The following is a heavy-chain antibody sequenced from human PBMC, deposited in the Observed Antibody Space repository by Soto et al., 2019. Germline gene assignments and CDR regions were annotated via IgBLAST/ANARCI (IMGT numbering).Heavy chain of an antibody. CDR1: GYTFTKYF. V-gene: IGHV1-46*01. CDR2: INASGGSA. D-gene: IGHD5-18*01. Sequence: QVQLVQSGAEVKKPGASVKMSCKASGYTFTKYFMHWVRQAPGLGPEWMGMINASGGSASYAQKFKGRVTMTRDTSTSTVYMAMSSLTTEDAAVYYCARGAPLNRAVVEVPATDYWGQGIHVTVSS. J-gene: IGHJ4*02. CDR3: ARGAPLNRAVVEVPATDY.